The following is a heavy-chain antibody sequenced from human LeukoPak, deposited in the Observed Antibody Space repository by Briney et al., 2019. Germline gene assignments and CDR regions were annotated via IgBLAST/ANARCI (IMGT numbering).Heavy chain of an antibody. V-gene: IGHV3-9*03. D-gene: IGHD2-15*01. CDR1: GFTFNDYA. Sequence: SLRLSCAASGFTFNDYAMHWVRQAPGKGLEWVSGISWNSYSIGYADSVKGRFTISRDNAKNSLYLQMNSLRAEDMALYYCAREFCSGGSCKGYFDYWGQGTLVTVSS. J-gene: IGHJ4*02. CDR2: ISWNSYSI. CDR3: AREFCSGGSCKGYFDY.